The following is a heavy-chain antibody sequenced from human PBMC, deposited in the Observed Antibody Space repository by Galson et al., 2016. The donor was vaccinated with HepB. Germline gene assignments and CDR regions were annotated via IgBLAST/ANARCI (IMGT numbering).Heavy chain of an antibody. CDR1: GFTFSDYV. CDR2: IFGNGGTT. J-gene: IGHJ2*01. Sequence: SLRLSCAASGFTFSDYVMSWVRQGPGKGLEWVAGIFGNGGTTRYADSVEGRFTISRDNSLTPLYLQMRSLRAEDTAIYYCAKVIHHSNYWFFDLWGRGTLVTVSS. D-gene: IGHD3-16*01. CDR3: AKVIHHSNYWFFDL. V-gene: IGHV3-23*01.